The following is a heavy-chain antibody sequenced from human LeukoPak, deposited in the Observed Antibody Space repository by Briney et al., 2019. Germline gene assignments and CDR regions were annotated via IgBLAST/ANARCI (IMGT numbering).Heavy chain of an antibody. CDR1: GFTFRSYA. CDR3: ASHYGDYDYYYGMDV. J-gene: IGHJ6*02. D-gene: IGHD4-17*01. Sequence: GGSLSLSCTGSGFTFRSYAMGWVRQAPGKGLEWVAGITDNGLARNYADSVQGRFTIHRDDSRSTVDLQMNSLRAEDTAVYYCASHYGDYDYYYGMDVWGQGTTVTVSS. CDR2: ITDNGLAR. V-gene: IGHV3-23*01.